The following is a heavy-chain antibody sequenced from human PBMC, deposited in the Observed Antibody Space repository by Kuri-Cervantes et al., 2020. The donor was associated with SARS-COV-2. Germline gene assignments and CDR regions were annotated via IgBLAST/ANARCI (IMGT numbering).Heavy chain of an antibody. CDR3: ARIPHPHDYGDPSLGY. V-gene: IGHV1-2*02. Sequence: ASVKVSCKASGYTFTGYYMHWVRQAPGQGLEWMGWINPNSGGTNYAQKFQGRVTMTRDTSISTAYMELSRLRSDDTAVYYCARIPHPHDYGDPSLGYWGQGTLVTVSS. J-gene: IGHJ4*02. CDR1: GYTFTGYY. CDR2: INPNSGGT. D-gene: IGHD4-17*01.